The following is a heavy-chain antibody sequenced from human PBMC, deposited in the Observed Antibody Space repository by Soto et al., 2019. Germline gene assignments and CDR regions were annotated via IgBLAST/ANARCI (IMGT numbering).Heavy chain of an antibody. CDR2: IYYSGST. CDR1: GGSTSTSSYY. V-gene: IGHV4-39*01. CDR3: ARGEVAVAGFWFDP. Sequence: TSETLSLTCTVSGGSTSTSSYYWGWIRQPPGKGLEWIGSIYYSGSTYYSPSLKSRVTISVDTSKNQFSLKLSSVTAADTAVYYCARGEVAVAGFWFDPCGQGTLVT. D-gene: IGHD6-19*01. J-gene: IGHJ5*02.